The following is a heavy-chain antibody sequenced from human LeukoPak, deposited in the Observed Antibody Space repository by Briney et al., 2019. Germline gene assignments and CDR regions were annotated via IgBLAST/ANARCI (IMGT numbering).Heavy chain of an antibody. J-gene: IGHJ4*02. D-gene: IGHD3-9*01. CDR1: GGTFSSYA. CDR3: SRDDILTGYYPPFDF. Sequence: ASVKVSCKASGGTFSSYAISWVRQAPGQGLEWMGRINPNSGGTNYAQKFQGRVTMSRDTSINTAYMELSRLRSDDTAVYYCSRDDILTGYYPPFDFWGQGTLVTVSS. V-gene: IGHV1-2*06. CDR2: INPNSGGT.